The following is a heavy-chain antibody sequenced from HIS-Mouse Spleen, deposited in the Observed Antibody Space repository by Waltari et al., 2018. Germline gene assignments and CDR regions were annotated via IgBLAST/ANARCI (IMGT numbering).Heavy chain of an antibody. CDR1: GFTFSSYA. J-gene: IGHJ4*02. Sequence: EVQLLESGGGLVQPGGSLRISCAASGFTFSSYAMSWVRRAPGKGLEWVSAYSGSGGSTYYADSVKGRFTISRDNSKNTLYLQMNSLRAEDTAVYYCAKDWVTSSRPFDYWGQGTLVTVSS. CDR3: AKDWVTSSRPFDY. CDR2: YSGSGGST. D-gene: IGHD2-2*01. V-gene: IGHV3-23*01.